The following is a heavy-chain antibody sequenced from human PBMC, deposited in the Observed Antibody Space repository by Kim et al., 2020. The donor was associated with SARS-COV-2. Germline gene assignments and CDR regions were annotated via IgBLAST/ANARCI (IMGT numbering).Heavy chain of an antibody. Sequence: KNYVEAMKGRFTISRDNAKNALYLPMNSLRVEDPAVYYCARGGYSNFDFWGQGTLVTVSS. V-gene: IGHV3-7*01. D-gene: IGHD2-21*01. J-gene: IGHJ4*02. CDR3: ARGGYSNFDF. CDR2: K.